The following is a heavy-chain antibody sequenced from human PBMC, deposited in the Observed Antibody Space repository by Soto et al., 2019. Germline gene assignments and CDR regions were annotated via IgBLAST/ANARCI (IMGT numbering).Heavy chain of an antibody. D-gene: IGHD6-6*01. CDR1: GGTFSSYA. Sequence: SVKVSCKASGGTFSSYAISWVRQAPGQGLEWMGGIIPIFGTANYAQKFQGRVTITADESTSTAYMELSSLRSEDTAVYYCARAPRIAARPPYYYYGMDVWGQGTTVTVSS. V-gene: IGHV1-69*13. CDR2: IIPIFGTA. J-gene: IGHJ6*02. CDR3: ARAPRIAARPPYYYYGMDV.